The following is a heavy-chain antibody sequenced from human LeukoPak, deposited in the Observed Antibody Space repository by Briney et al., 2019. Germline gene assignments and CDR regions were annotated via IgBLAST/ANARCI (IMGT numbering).Heavy chain of an antibody. V-gene: IGHV1-2*02. Sequence: ASVTVSCKASGYTFTGYYMHWVRQAPGQGLEWMGWINPNSGGTNYAQKFQGRVTMTRDTSISTAYMELSSLRSEDTAVYYCARGQDYYDSSGYYFGYYYYGMDVWGQGTTVTVSS. J-gene: IGHJ6*02. CDR1: GYTFTGYY. D-gene: IGHD3-22*01. CDR3: ARGQDYYDSSGYYFGYYYYGMDV. CDR2: INPNSGGT.